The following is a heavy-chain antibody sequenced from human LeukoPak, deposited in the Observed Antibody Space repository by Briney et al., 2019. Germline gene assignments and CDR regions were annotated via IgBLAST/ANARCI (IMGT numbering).Heavy chain of an antibody. Sequence: ASVKVSCKSSGYTFTDYYMHWLRQVPGQGLEWMGWINPNSGVANLPQKFRGRVTMARDTSIGTAYVQLSGLTSNDTAVYYCARTATALRLDFDCWGRGTLVTVSS. J-gene: IGHJ4*02. CDR2: INPNSGVA. D-gene: IGHD2-21*02. CDR1: GYTFTDYY. CDR3: ARTATALRLDFDC. V-gene: IGHV1-2*02.